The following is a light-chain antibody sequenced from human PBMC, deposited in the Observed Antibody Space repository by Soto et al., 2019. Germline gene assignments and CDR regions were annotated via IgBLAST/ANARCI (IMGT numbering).Light chain of an antibody. J-gene: IGKJ2*01. Sequence: EIALTQSPGTLSLSPGERATLSCRASQSLAGSYLAWYQQKPGQAPRLLIYGTSIRATGIPDRFSGSGSGTDVTLTITRLGPDDFAVYSGQQYDASPFTFGRGTRLEIK. CDR1: QSLAGSY. V-gene: IGKV3-20*01. CDR3: QQYDASPFT. CDR2: GTS.